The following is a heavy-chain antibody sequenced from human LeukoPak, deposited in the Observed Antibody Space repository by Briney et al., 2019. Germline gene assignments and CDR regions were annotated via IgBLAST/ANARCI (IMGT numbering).Heavy chain of an antibody. CDR2: IYHSGST. V-gene: IGHV4-30-2*01. J-gene: IGHJ4*02. D-gene: IGHD4-17*01. Sequence: SETLSLTCAVSGGSISSGGDSWSWIRQPPGQGLEWIGYIYHSGSTYYNPSLKSRVTISVDRPKNQFTLKLSSVTAADPAVSSCARDSPTTVTTGGFDYWGQGTLVTVSS. CDR1: GGSISSGGDS. CDR3: ARDSPTTVTTGGFDY.